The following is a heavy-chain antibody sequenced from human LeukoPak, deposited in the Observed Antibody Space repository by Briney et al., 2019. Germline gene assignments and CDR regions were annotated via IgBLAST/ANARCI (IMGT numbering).Heavy chain of an antibody. CDR2: MNPNSGNT. D-gene: IGHD3-3*01. J-gene: IGHJ5*02. V-gene: IGHV1-8*01. CDR3: ARGYSYYDFWSGYNWFDP. Sequence: GASVKVSCKASGYTFTSYDINWVRQATGQGLEWMGWMNPNSGNTGYAQKFQGRVTMTRNTSISTAYMELSSLRSEDTAVYYCARGYSYYDFWSGYNWFDPWGQGTLVTVSS. CDR1: GYTFTSYD.